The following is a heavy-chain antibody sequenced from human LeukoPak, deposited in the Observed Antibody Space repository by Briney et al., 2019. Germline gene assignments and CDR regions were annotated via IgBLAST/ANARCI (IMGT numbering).Heavy chain of an antibody. J-gene: IGHJ6*02. CDR1: GGSISSSSYY. D-gene: IGHD3-16*01. CDR3: ARDRGDPGYYGMDV. V-gene: IGHV4-39*07. CDR2: IYYSGST. Sequence: SETLSLTCTVSGGSISSSSYYWGWIRQPPGKGLEWIGSIYYSGSTYYNPSLKSRVTVSVDTSKNQFSLKLSSVTAADTAVYYCARDRGDPGYYGMDVWGQGTTVTVSS.